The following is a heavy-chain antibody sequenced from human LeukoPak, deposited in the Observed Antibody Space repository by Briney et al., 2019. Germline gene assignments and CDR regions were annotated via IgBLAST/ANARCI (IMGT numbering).Heavy chain of an antibody. J-gene: IGHJ5*02. D-gene: IGHD3-10*01. V-gene: IGHV4-59*01. CDR3: AREITMVRGGRHWFDP. Sequence: SETLSLTCTVSGVSISSYDWSWFRQPPGKGLEWIGYIYYSGSTNYNPSLKSRVTISVDTSKNQFSLKLSSVTAADTAVYYCAREITMVRGGRHWFDPWGQGTLVTVSS. CDR2: IYYSGST. CDR1: GVSISSYD.